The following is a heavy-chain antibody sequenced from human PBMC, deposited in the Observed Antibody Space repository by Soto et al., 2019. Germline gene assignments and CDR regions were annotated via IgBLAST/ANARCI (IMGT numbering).Heavy chain of an antibody. CDR3: AKLYGSGMGRGDY. CDR1: GFTFSSYA. D-gene: IGHD3-10*01. V-gene: IGHV3-23*01. CDR2: ISGSGGST. Sequence: EVQLLESGGGLVQPGGSLRLSCAASGFTFSSYAMNWVRQAPGKGLEWVSTISGSGGSTYYADSVKGRFTISRDNSKNTLYLQMNSLRAEDTAVYYCAKLYGSGMGRGDYWGQGTLVTVSS. J-gene: IGHJ4*02.